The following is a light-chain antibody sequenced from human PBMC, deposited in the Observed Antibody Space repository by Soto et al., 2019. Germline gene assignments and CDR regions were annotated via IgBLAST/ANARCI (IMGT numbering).Light chain of an antibody. CDR3: QHYNDWPPT. CDR1: QSLRSK. Sequence: EIVMTQSPATLSASPGERATLSCRASQSLRSKLAWYQHKPGQAPRLLIYGASTRATGIPARFSGSGSGTEFTLTISSLQSEDSAGYFGQHYNDWPPTFGQGTKVEIK. V-gene: IGKV3-15*01. J-gene: IGKJ1*01. CDR2: GAS.